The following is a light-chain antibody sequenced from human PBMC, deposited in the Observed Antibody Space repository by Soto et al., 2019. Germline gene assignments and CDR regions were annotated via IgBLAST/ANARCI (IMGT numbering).Light chain of an antibody. CDR1: SSNIGAGYD. Sequence: QPVLTQPPSVSGAPGQRVTISCTGSSSNIGAGYDVHWYQQLPGTAPKLLNYGNSNLASGVPDRFSVYKSGTSAYLAITGLQTEEEADDYSFSCEISLSGAVFGGWTMLTVL. CDR3: FSCEISLSGAV. V-gene: IGLV1-40*01. CDR2: GNS. J-gene: IGLJ3*02.